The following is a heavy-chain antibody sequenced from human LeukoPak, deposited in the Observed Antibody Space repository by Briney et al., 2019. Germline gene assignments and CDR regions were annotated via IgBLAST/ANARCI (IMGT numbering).Heavy chain of an antibody. CDR2: ISGSGGST. D-gene: IGHD6-19*01. V-gene: IGHV3-23*01. CDR1: GFTFSSYS. CDR3: ARDGDTSGWYA. Sequence: QAGGSLRLSCAASGFTFSSYSMSWVRQAPGKGLEWVSAISGSGGSTYYADSVKGRFTISRDNSKNTLYLQMNSLRAEDTAIYYCARDGDTSGWYAWGQGILVTVSS. J-gene: IGHJ5*02.